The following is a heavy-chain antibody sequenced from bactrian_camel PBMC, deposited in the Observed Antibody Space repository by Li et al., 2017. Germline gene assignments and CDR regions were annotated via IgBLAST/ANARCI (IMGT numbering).Heavy chain of an antibody. D-gene: IGHD6*01. CDR3: ASVVTGTWAHNY. CDR1: RFNYNQYC. J-gene: IGHJ4*01. V-gene: IGHV3S26*01. CDR2: IESESRP. Sequence: HVQLVESGGGLVQPGGSLRLSCAASRFNYNQYCMGWFRQAPGKGLEWVAAIESESRPRYAGSVKGRFSISRDNAKNTVYLQLNSLKTGDMAMYYCASVVTGTWAHNYWGQGTQVTVS.